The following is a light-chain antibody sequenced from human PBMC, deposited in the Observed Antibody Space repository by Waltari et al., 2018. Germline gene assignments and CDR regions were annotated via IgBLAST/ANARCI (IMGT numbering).Light chain of an antibody. V-gene: IGKV1-5*03. Sequence: DIQMTQSPSTLSASVCVQFTITCRASQSINTWLAWYQQKPGKAPELLIYKASSRRSAVPFRFSGRGSGTEFTLTITSLQPDDFVTYFCQQYISYPYTFGQGTKLEIK. CDR1: QSINTW. CDR2: KAS. J-gene: IGKJ2*01. CDR3: QQYISYPYT.